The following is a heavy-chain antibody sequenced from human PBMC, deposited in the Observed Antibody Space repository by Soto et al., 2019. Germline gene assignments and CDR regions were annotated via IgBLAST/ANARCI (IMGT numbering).Heavy chain of an antibody. D-gene: IGHD5-18*01. V-gene: IGHV4-31*03. J-gene: IGHJ4*02. CDR1: GGSISSGGYY. Sequence: QVQLQESGPGLVKPSQTLSLTCTVSGGSISSGGYYWNWIRQHPGKGLEWIGYISYTGSTYYNPSLKSRVTISVDTSKNQFSLKPRSVTAADTAVYYCARGIGYSYGQPSECDYWGQGTLVTVSS. CDR3: ARGIGYSYGQPSECDY. CDR2: ISYTGST.